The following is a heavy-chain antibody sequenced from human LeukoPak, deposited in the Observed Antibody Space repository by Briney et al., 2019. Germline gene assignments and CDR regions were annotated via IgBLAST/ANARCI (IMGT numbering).Heavy chain of an antibody. Sequence: GGSLRLSCAASGFTFSSYSMNWVRQAPGKGLEWVSAISISGGSTYYADSVKGRFTISRDNSENTLFLQVNSLRADDTAVYYCAKGGYCSSTSCYGYFDSWGQGTLVTVSS. J-gene: IGHJ4*02. CDR3: AKGGYCSSTSCYGYFDS. V-gene: IGHV3-23*01. D-gene: IGHD2-2*01. CDR2: ISISGGST. CDR1: GFTFSSYS.